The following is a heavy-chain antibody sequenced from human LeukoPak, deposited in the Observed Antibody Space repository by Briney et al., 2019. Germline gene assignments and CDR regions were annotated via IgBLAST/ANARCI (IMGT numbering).Heavy chain of an antibody. V-gene: IGHV3-30*04. Sequence: GGSLRLSCEAYEFSFSSYSMHWVRPTPDKGLDWLAVMSGDGSKTFYADSVKGQFTISRDNSKNTLYLQTTSLRAEGTAVYYCAREMRWSTGYFPVFDDWGQGTLVTVSS. J-gene: IGHJ4*02. CDR3: AREMRWSTGYFPVFDD. D-gene: IGHD2-8*02. CDR1: EFSFSSYS. CDR2: MSGDGSKT.